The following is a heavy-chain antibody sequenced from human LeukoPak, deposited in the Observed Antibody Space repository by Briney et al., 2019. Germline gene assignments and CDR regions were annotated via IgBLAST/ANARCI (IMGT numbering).Heavy chain of an antibody. CDR1: GGSFSGYY. CDR2: INHSGST. V-gene: IGHV4-34*01. D-gene: IGHD1-14*01. Sequence: PSETLSLTCAVYGGSFSGYYWSWIRQPPGKGLEWIGEINHSGSTNYNPSLKSRVTISVDTSKNQFSLKLSSVTAADTAVYYCARHDRRVFDYWGQGTLVTVSS. CDR3: ARHDRRVFDY. J-gene: IGHJ4*02.